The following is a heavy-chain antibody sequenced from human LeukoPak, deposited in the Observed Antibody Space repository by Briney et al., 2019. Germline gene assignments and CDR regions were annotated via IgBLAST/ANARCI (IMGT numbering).Heavy chain of an antibody. CDR1: GFNFRSYG. V-gene: IGHV3-33*01. Sequence: PGRSLRLSCAASGFNFRSYGMHWVRQAPGKGLEWVAIIWYDGSNKYRADSVKGRFTISRDNSKNTLFLQMDSLRAEDTAVYYCARSHPGTTVDGYWGQGTLVTVSS. CDR2: IWYDGSNK. D-gene: IGHD6-19*01. J-gene: IGHJ4*02. CDR3: ARSHPGTTVDGY.